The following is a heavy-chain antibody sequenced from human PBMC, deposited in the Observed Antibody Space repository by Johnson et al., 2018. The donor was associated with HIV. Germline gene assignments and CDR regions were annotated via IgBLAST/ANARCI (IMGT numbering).Heavy chain of an antibody. D-gene: IGHD6-13*01. CDR3: AREGWNSSSWYRMSAFDI. V-gene: IGHV3-30-3*01. CDR2: ISYDGSNK. Sequence: VQLVESGGGVVQPGRSLRLSCAASGFTFSSYAMHWVRQAPGKGLEWVAVISYDGSNKYYADSVKGRFTISRDNSKNSLYLQMNSLRAEDTAVYYCAREGWNSSSWYRMSAFDIWGQGTMVTVSS. J-gene: IGHJ3*02. CDR1: GFTFSSYA.